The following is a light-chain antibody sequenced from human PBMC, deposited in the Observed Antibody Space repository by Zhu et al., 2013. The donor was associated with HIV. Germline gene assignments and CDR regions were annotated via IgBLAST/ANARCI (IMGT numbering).Light chain of an antibody. J-gene: IGKJ4*01. CDR2: AAS. Sequence: DIQMTQSPSSLAASVGDRVTITCRASQDIGNFLAWYQQKPGKVPKLLIYAASTLQSGVPSRFSGGGSGTDFTLTISSLRPEDVATYYCQKYNVVPXTFGGGTKVEIK. V-gene: IGKV1-27*01. CDR3: QKYNVVPXT. CDR1: QDIGNF.